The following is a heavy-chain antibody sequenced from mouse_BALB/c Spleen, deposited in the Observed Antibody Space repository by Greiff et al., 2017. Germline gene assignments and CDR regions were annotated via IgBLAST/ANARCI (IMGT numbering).Heavy chain of an antibody. J-gene: IGHJ3*01. CDR3: ARGDYYGSSYVGTSWFAY. CDR2: ISSGGSYT. Sequence: EVHLVESGGGLVKPGGSLKLSCAASGFTFSSYAMSWVRQSPEKRLEWVAEISSGGSYTYYPDTVTGRFTISRDNAKNTLYLEMSSLRSEDTAMYYCARGDYYGSSYVGTSWFAYWGQGTLVTVSA. CDR1: GFTFSSYA. V-gene: IGHV5-9-4*01. D-gene: IGHD1-1*01.